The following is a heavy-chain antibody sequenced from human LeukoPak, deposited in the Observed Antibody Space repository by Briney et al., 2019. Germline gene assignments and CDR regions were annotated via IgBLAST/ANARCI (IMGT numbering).Heavy chain of an antibody. J-gene: IGHJ4*02. V-gene: IGHV3-23*01. CDR3: AAAPARGYLPYDY. Sequence: GGSLRLSCAASGFTFSSYAMSWVRQAPGKGLEWVSAISGSGGSTYYAGSGKGRFTMCRYNSKNTLYLQMNSLREEDTAVYYCAAAPARGYLPYDYWGQGPLVPVSS. CDR2: ISGSGGST. D-gene: IGHD5-18*01. CDR1: GFTFSSYA.